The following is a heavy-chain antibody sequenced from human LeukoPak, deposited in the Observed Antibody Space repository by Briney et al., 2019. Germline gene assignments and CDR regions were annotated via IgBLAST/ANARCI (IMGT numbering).Heavy chain of an antibody. J-gene: IGHJ4*02. D-gene: IGHD5/OR15-5a*01. CDR1: GFTFSTYG. Sequence: GGSLRPSWAASGFTFSTYGMHWVRQAPGKGLEWVADIWSDGSNKYYADSVKGRFTISRDNSKNTLYLQMNSLRAEDTAVYYCARRRYSVYDFDYWGQGTLVTVSS. CDR2: IWSDGSNK. V-gene: IGHV3-33*01. CDR3: ARRRYSVYDFDY.